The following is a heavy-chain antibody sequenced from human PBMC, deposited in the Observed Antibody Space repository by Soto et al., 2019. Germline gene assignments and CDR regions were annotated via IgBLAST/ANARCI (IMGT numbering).Heavy chain of an antibody. D-gene: IGHD2-15*01. V-gene: IGHV5-10-1*01. Sequence: GESLKISCKGSGYSFTNYWINWVRQMPGKGLEWMGRIDPSDSYTNYNPSFQGHVTISADKSISTAYLQWSGLKASDTAMYYCARHNCSGGSCYSWGSFDDYWGQGTLVTVSS. CDR3: ARHNCSGGSCYSWGSFDDY. CDR1: GYSFTNYW. J-gene: IGHJ4*02. CDR2: IDPSDSYT.